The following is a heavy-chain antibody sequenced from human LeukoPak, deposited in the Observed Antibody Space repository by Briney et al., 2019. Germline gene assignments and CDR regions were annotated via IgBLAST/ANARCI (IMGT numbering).Heavy chain of an antibody. Sequence: GGSLRLSCAASGFTFSSYSMNWVRQAPGKGLEWVSSISSSSSYIYYADSVKGRFTISRDNAKNSLYLQMNSLRAEDTAVYDCARVYKRSYYGSGSYYHNMDYWGQGTLVTVSS. J-gene: IGHJ4*02. CDR3: ARVYKRSYYGSGSYYHNMDY. CDR1: GFTFSSYS. V-gene: IGHV3-21*01. D-gene: IGHD3-10*01. CDR2: ISSSSSYI.